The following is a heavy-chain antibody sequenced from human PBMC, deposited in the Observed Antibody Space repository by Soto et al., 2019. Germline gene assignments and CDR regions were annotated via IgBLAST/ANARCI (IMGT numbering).Heavy chain of an antibody. D-gene: IGHD6-19*01. Sequence: GGSLRLSCAASGVTFSSYSMNWVRQAPGKGLEWVSSISSSSSYIYYADSVKGRFTISRDNAKNSLYLQMNSLRAEDTAVYYCARGRIAVAQYLDYWGQGTLVTVSS. CDR1: GVTFSSYS. CDR2: ISSSSSYI. J-gene: IGHJ4*02. V-gene: IGHV3-21*01. CDR3: ARGRIAVAQYLDY.